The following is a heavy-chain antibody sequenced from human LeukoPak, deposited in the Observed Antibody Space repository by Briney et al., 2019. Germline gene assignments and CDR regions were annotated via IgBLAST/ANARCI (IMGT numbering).Heavy chain of an antibody. CDR3: ARHDTDVSHVEFFDY. Sequence: SETLSLTCIVSGDSISSSNYYWGWSRQPPGKGLEWVGSISYSGITYYTSSLKSRVTISVDTSKNYFSLKLRSVTAAQPAVSYCARHDTDVSHVEFFDYWGQGKLVTVSS. J-gene: IGHJ4*02. CDR2: ISYSGIT. CDR1: GDSISSSNYY. V-gene: IGHV4-39*01. D-gene: IGHD5-18*01.